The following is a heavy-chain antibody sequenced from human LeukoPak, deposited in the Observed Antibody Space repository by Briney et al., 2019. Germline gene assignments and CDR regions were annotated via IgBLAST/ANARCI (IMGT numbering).Heavy chain of an antibody. Sequence: PSQTLSLTCTVSGGSISSGDYYWSWIRQPPGKGLEWIGYIYYSGSTYYNPSLKSRVTISVDTSKNQFSLKLSPVTAADTAVYYCARESVWGSYRFFDYWGQGTLVTVSS. V-gene: IGHV4-30-4*01. CDR2: IYYSGST. J-gene: IGHJ4*02. CDR1: GGSISSGDYY. CDR3: ARESVWGSYRFFDY. D-gene: IGHD3-16*02.